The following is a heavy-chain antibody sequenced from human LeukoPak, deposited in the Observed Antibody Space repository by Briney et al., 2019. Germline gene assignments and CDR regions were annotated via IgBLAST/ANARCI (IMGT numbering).Heavy chain of an antibody. CDR3: ARHKDYYYSYMDV. CDR1: GGSISSSNYY. Sequence: SETLSLTCTVSGGSISSSNYYWAWIRQPPGKGLEWIGIIHYSGSTYYNSSLNSRITMSIDTSKTRFSLRLSSVTAADTAVYYCARHKDYYYSYMDVWGKGTTVTISS. CDR2: IHYSGST. V-gene: IGHV4-39*01. J-gene: IGHJ6*03.